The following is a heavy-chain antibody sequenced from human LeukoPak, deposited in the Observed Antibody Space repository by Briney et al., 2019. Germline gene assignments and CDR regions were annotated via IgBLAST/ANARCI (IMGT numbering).Heavy chain of an antibody. D-gene: IGHD1-20*01. CDR1: GGSISSGGYY. V-gene: IGHV4-31*03. Sequence: SETLSLTCTVSGGSISSGGYYWSWIRQHPGKGLEWIGYIYYSGSTYYNPSLKSRVTISVDTSKNQFSLKLSSVTAADTAVYYCARKARSNWHNWFDPWGQGTLVTVSS. CDR2: IYYSGST. CDR3: ARKARSNWHNWFDP. J-gene: IGHJ5*02.